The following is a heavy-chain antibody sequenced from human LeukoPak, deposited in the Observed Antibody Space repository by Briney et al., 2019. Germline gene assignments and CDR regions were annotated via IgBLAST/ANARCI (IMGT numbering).Heavy chain of an antibody. D-gene: IGHD3-3*01. CDR1: GYTFTGYY. CDR3: ARSEYDFWSGYYSPPLGYYYYYYMDV. Sequence: ASVKVSCKASGYTFTGYYMNWVRQAPGQGLEWMGRINPNSGGTNYAQKFQGRVTMTRDTSISTAYMEVSSLRSEDTAVYYCARSEYDFWSGYYSPPLGYYYYYYMDVWGKGTTVTVSS. V-gene: IGHV1-2*06. J-gene: IGHJ6*03. CDR2: INPNSGGT.